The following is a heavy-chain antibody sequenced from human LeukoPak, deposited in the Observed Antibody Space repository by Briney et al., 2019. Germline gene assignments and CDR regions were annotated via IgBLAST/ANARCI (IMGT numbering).Heavy chain of an antibody. CDR2: ISYDGSSK. CDR1: GFSFSTYD. CDR3: ARVVGGTWLVDY. J-gene: IGHJ4*02. D-gene: IGHD1-26*01. V-gene: IGHV3-30-3*01. Sequence: PGGSLRLSCAASGFSFSTYDMHWVRQAPGKGLEWVAIISYDGSSKYYAESVKGRFTISRDNSKNTLYLEMNRLRDEDTAVYYCARVVGGTWLVDYWGQGTLVTVSS.